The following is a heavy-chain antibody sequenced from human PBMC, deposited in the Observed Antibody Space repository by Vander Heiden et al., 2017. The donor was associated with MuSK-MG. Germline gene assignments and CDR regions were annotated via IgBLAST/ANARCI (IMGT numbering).Heavy chain of an antibody. D-gene: IGHD6-13*01. V-gene: IGHV3-23*01. Sequence: EVQLLESGGGLVQPGGSLRLSCAASGLTFGSYAMSWVRHAPGKGLEWVSAISGSGGSTYYADSVKGRFPIYRDNSKNTLYLQMNSLRAEETAVYYCARQRGPSSWHAFDIWGQGTMVAVSS. CDR1: GLTFGSYA. J-gene: IGHJ3*02. CDR2: ISGSGGST. CDR3: ARQRGPSSWHAFDI.